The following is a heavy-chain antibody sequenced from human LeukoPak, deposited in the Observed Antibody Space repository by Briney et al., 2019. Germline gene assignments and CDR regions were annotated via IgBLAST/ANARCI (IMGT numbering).Heavy chain of an antibody. D-gene: IGHD2-2*01. CDR3: ARDRDCSSTSCLNWFDP. CDR2: IILIFGTA. V-gene: IGHV1-69*06. CDR1: GGTFSSYA. J-gene: IGHJ5*02. Sequence: SVTVSCKASGGTFSSYAISWVRQAPAQGLEWMGGIILIFGTANYAQKFQGRVTITADKSTSTAYMELSSLRSEGTAVYYCARDRDCSSTSCLNWFDPWGQGTLVTVSS.